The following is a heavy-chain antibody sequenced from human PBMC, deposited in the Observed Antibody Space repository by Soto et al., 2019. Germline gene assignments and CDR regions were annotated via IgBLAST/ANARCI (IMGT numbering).Heavy chain of an antibody. V-gene: IGHV3-23*01. CDR2: ISESGDNT. CDR3: AKGGYTYGLDP. J-gene: IGHJ5*02. Sequence: LRLSCAASGFSFSSSAMSWVRQAPGKGLEWVSAISESGDNTFYADSVKGRFTTSRENSNNALYLQMDTLRAEDTALYFCAKGGYTYGLDPWGQGTLVTVSS. CDR1: GFSFSSSA. D-gene: IGHD5-18*01.